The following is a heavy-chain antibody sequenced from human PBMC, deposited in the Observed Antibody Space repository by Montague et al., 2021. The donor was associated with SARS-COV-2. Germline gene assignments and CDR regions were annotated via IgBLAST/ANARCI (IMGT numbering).Heavy chain of an antibody. CDR1: GGSFSGYY. J-gene: IGHJ2*01. D-gene: IGHD3-22*01. V-gene: IGHV4-34*01. CDR2: INHSGST. Sequence: SETLSLTCAVHGGSFSGYYWSWIRQPPGKGLLLIGEINHSGSTNYNPSLKSRVSISVDTSKNQFSLKLSSVTAADTAVYYCARGAPTITMIVVVFTGAGWYFDLWGRGTLVTVSS. CDR3: ARGAPTITMIVVVFTGAGWYFDL.